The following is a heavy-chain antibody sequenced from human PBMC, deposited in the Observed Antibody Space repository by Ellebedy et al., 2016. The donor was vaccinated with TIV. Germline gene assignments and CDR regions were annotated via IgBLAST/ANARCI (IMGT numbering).Heavy chain of an antibody. CDR1: GFTFSNYN. Sequence: GESLKISCVASGFTFSNYNMNWVRQAPGKGLEWVSYISSSGSTIYYADSVKGRFTISRDNAKNSLYLQMNSLRAEDTAVYYCARWAMVRGVNWGQGTLVTVSS. D-gene: IGHD3-10*01. J-gene: IGHJ4*02. CDR2: ISSSGSTI. V-gene: IGHV3-11*01. CDR3: ARWAMVRGVN.